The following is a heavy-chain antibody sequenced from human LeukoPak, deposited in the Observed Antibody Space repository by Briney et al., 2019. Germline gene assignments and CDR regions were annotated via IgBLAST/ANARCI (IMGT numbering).Heavy chain of an antibody. CDR3: SAGPSGWTEFFQH. CDR1: AFTLSDFT. D-gene: IGHD6-19*01. J-gene: IGHJ1*01. CDR2: IRSKANNYAT. V-gene: IGHV3-73*01. Sequence: GSLRLSCAAPAFTLSDFTMHWVRQASGKGLEWVARIRSKANNYATEYGASVKGRFTISRDDAKNTAYLQMNSLKTEDTAIYYCSAGPSGWTEFFQHWGQGTRVTVSS.